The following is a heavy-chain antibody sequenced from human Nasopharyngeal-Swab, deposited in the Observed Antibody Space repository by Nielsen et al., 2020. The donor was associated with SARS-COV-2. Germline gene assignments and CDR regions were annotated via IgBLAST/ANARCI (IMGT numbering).Heavy chain of an antibody. CDR1: GDTFASYG. CDR2: ISAYNGNT. D-gene: IGHD6-13*01. Sequence: ASVKVSCRASGDTFASYGISWVRQAPGQGLEWMGWISAYNGNTNYAQKLQGRVTMTTDTSTSTAYMELRSLRSDDTAVYYCARASIAAAGTGGDPWGQGTLVTVSS. J-gene: IGHJ5*02. V-gene: IGHV1-18*01. CDR3: ARASIAAAGTGGDP.